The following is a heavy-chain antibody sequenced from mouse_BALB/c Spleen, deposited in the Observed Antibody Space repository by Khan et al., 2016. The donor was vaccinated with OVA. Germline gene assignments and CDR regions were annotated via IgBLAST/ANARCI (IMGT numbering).Heavy chain of an antibody. D-gene: IGHD2-14*01. CDR3: VRDGAYHRNDGWFAY. Sequence: QVQLKESGAELARPGASVKMSCKASGYTFISYTIHWIKKRPGQGLEWIGYINPRNGYTNYNQKFKDKATLTTDKSSTTAYLQLSSLTSDDSAVYNCVRDGAYHRNDGWFAYWGQGTLVTVSA. CDR2: INPRNGYT. CDR1: GYTFISYT. V-gene: IGHV1-4*01. J-gene: IGHJ3*01.